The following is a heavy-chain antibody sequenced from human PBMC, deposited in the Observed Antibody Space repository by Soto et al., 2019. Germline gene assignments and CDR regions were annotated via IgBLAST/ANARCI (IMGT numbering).Heavy chain of an antibody. Sequence: QLQLQESGPGLVKPSETLSLTCTVSGGSISSSSYYWGWIRQPPGKGLEWIGSIYYSGSTYYNPSLKSRVTISVDTSKNQFSLKLSSVTAADTAVYYCARPIDFWSGSDRWGWFDPWGQGTLVTVSS. V-gene: IGHV4-39*01. CDR2: IYYSGST. CDR3: ARPIDFWSGSDRWGWFDP. CDR1: GGSISSSSYY. J-gene: IGHJ5*02. D-gene: IGHD3-3*01.